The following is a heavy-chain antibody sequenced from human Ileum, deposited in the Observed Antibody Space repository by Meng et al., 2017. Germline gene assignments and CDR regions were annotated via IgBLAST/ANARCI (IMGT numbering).Heavy chain of an antibody. J-gene: IGHJ4*02. D-gene: IGHD6-19*01. CDR1: GFTFSSYG. V-gene: IGHV3-33*01. CDR2: IWYDGSNK. CDR3: ARDSPAVAGILDY. Sequence: GESLKISCAASGFTFSSYGMHWVRQAPGKGLEWVAVIWYDGSNKYYADSVKGRFTISRDNSKNTLYLQMNSLRAEDTAVYYCARDSPAVAGILDYWGQGTLVTVSS.